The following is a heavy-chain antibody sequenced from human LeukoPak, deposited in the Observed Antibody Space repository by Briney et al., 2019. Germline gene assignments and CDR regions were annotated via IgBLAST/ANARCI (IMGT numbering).Heavy chain of an antibody. J-gene: IGHJ4*02. CDR3: ARALSNLRLYYFDF. V-gene: IGHV1-2*02. D-gene: IGHD1-1*01. Sequence: ASGTVSFTSSAYIFTFYYIHWVRHAPAQGLELMGWINPNSGRTNHAQKFQGRVTLTRDTSISTAYMELSSLSSDDTAVYYCARALSNLRLYYFDFWGQGSLVTVSS. CDR2: INPNSGRT. CDR1: AYIFTFYY.